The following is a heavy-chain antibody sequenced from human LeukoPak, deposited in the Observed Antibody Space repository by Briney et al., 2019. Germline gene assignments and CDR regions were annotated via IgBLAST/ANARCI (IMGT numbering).Heavy chain of an antibody. Sequence: GGSLRLSCAASGFTVSSNYMSWVRQAPGKGLEWVSVIYSGGSTYYADSVKGRFTISRDNSKNTLYLQMNSLRAEDTAVYYCARDRIRPGDFWSGYYTLNFDYWGQGTLVTVSS. V-gene: IGHV3-66*01. J-gene: IGHJ4*02. D-gene: IGHD3-3*01. CDR3: ARDRIRPGDFWSGYYTLNFDY. CDR1: GFTVSSNY. CDR2: IYSGGST.